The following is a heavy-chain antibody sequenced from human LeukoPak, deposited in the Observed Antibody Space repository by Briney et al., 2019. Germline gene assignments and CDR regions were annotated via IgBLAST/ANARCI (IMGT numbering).Heavy chain of an antibody. D-gene: IGHD3-3*01. CDR1: GFTFSSYA. Sequence: GGSLRLSCAASGFTFSSYAMSWVRQAPGKGLEWVSAISGSGGSTYYADSVKGRFTISRDNSQNKLYLQMNSLRAEDTAVYYCAKKGSITIFGDAFDIWGQGTMVTVSS. CDR2: ISGSGGST. CDR3: AKKGSITIFGDAFDI. J-gene: IGHJ3*02. V-gene: IGHV3-23*01.